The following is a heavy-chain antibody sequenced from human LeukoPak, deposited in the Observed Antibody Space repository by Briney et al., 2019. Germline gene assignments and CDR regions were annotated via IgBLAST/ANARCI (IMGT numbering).Heavy chain of an antibody. V-gene: IGHV1-2*06. Sequence: ASVKVSCKASGYTFTGYYMHWMRQAPGQGLEWVGRINPNSGGADYGQKFQGRVTMTRDTSISTAYMEVSRLRYDDTAIYYCARINYDAFDIWGQGTMVTVSS. CDR3: ARINYDAFDI. CDR1: GYTFTGYY. CDR2: INPNSGGA. D-gene: IGHD5-24*01. J-gene: IGHJ3*02.